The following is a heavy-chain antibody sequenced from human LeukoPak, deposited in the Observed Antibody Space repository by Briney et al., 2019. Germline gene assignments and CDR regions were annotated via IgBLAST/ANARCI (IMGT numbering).Heavy chain of an antibody. CDR1: GYTFTSYD. V-gene: IGHV1-8*01. CDR2: MNPNSGNT. Sequence: ASVKVSCKASGYTFTSYDINWVRQATGQGLEWMGWMNPNSGNTGYAQKFQGRVTMTRNTSISTAYMELSSLRSEDTAVYYCARDRFSKGAKPIVVVPAAICYWGQGTLVTVSS. D-gene: IGHD2-2*01. J-gene: IGHJ4*02. CDR3: ARDRFSKGAKPIVVVPAAICY.